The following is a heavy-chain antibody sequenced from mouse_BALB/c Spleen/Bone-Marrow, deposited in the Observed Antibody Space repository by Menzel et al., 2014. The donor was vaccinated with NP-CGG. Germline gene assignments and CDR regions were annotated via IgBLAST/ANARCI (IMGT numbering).Heavy chain of an antibody. CDR3: AREGNYYAMDY. CDR2: IHPGNGGT. J-gene: IGHJ4*01. Sequence: LQESGAELVRSGASVKMSCKASGYTFTSYNMHWVKQTSGQGLEWIGYIHPGNGGTNYNQKFKGKATLTADTSSSTAYMQISSLTSEDSAVYFCAREGNYYAMDYWGQGTSVTVSS. V-gene: IGHV1-12*01. CDR1: GYTFTSYN. D-gene: IGHD2-1*01.